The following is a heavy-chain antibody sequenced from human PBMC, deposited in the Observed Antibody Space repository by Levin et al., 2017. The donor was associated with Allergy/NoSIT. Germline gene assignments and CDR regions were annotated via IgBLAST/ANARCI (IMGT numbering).Heavy chain of an antibody. Sequence: GGSLRLSCAASGFTFSSYGMHWVRQAPGKGLEWVAVIWYDGSNKYYADSVKGRFTISRDNSKNTLYLQMNSLRAEDTAVYYCARAPYSGSYYEDYWGQGTLVTVSS. CDR2: IWYDGSNK. J-gene: IGHJ4*02. V-gene: IGHV3-33*01. CDR3: ARAPYSGSYYEDY. CDR1: GFTFSSYG. D-gene: IGHD1-26*01.